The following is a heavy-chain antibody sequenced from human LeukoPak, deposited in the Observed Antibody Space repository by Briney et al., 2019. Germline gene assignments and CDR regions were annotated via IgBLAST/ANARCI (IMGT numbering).Heavy chain of an antibody. J-gene: IGHJ4*02. V-gene: IGHV3-9*01. CDR2: ICWNSGTI. CDR3: GKDLSRILYYFDY. D-gene: IGHD2-15*01. Sequence: SGICWNSGTIGYAASVKGRFTISRDNPKNSLYLQINSLRAEDTALYFCGKDLSRILYYFDYWGQGTLVTVSS.